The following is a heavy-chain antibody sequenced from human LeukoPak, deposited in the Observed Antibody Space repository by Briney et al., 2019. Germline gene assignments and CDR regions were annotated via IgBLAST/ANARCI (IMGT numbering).Heavy chain of an antibody. CDR2: IWYDGSNK. V-gene: IGHV3-33*01. Sequence: GRSLRLSCAASGFTFSSYGMHWVRQAPGKGLEWVAVIWYDGSNKYYADSVEGRFTISRDNSKNTLYPQMNSLRAEDTAVYYCARDISPSGGSGSFIDYWGQGTLVTVSS. CDR1: GFTFSSYG. CDR3: ARDISPSGGSGSFIDY. J-gene: IGHJ4*02. D-gene: IGHD3-10*01.